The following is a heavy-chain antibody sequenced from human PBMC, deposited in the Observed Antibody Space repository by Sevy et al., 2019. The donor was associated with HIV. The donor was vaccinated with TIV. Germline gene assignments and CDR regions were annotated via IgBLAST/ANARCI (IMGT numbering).Heavy chain of an antibody. Sequence: GGSLRLSCAASGFTFSSYGMHWVRQAPGKGLEWVAVIRYDGSNKYYADSVKGRFTISRDNSKNTLYLQMNSLRAEDTAVYYCARGGENYYDSSGYFDYWGQGTLVTVSS. J-gene: IGHJ4*02. CDR2: IRYDGSNK. V-gene: IGHV3-33*01. D-gene: IGHD3-22*01. CDR3: ARGGENYYDSSGYFDY. CDR1: GFTFSSYG.